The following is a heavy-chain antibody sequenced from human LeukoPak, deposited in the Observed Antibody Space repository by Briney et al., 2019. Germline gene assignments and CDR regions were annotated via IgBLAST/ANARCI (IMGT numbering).Heavy chain of an antibody. CDR3: ARASYGDEY. Sequence: SETLSLTCAVYGGSFSGYYWSWIRQPPGKGLEWIGEINHSGSTNYNPSLKSRVTISVDTSKNQFSLKLSSVTAADTAVYYCARASYGDEYWGQGTLVTVSS. CDR2: INHSGST. V-gene: IGHV4-34*01. J-gene: IGHJ4*02. D-gene: IGHD3-10*01. CDR1: GGSFSGYY.